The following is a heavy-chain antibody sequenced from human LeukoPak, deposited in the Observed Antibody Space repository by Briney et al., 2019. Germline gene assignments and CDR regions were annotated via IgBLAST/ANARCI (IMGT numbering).Heavy chain of an antibody. CDR3: ARGKPSYYYDSSAYFYNGAFDI. D-gene: IGHD3-22*01. V-gene: IGHV3-7*01. J-gene: IGHJ3*02. CDR2: IKQDGSEK. Sequence: GGSLRLSCAASGFTFSSYWMSWVRQAPGKGLEWVVNIKQDGSEKYYADSGKGRFTISRDNAKNSLYLQMNSLRADDTAVYYCARGKPSYYYDSSAYFYNGAFDIWGRGTMVTVSS. CDR1: GFTFSSYW.